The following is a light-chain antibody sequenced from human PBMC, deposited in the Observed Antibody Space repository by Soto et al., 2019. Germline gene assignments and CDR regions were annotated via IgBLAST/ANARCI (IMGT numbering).Light chain of an antibody. V-gene: IGKV3-15*01. J-gene: IGKJ5*01. Sequence: EILMTQSPATLSVSPWEIATLSCRASQSIGGNLAWYQQKPGQAPRLLIFGASTRATGIPARFSGSGSGTEFTLTVSSLQSEDFAVYYCQQYNNGITFGQGTRLEIK. CDR3: QQYNNGIT. CDR2: GAS. CDR1: QSIGGN.